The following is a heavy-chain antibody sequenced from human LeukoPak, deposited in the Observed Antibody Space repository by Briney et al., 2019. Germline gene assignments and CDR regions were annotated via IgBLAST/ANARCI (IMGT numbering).Heavy chain of an antibody. J-gene: IGHJ4*02. V-gene: IGHV4-59*01. CDR2: IFYSGST. CDR3: ARGGTYYFDY. D-gene: IGHD3-16*01. CDR1: GGSISSYY. Sequence: SETLSLTCTVSGGSISSYYWSWLRQPPGKGLEWIGYIFYSGSTNYNPSLKSRVTISVDTSRNQFSLKLSSVTAADTAVYYCARGGTYYFDYWGQGTLVTVSS.